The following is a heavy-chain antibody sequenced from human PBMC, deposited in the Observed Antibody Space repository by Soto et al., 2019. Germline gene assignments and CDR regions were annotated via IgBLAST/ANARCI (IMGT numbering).Heavy chain of an antibody. V-gene: IGHV1-2*02. CDR1: GYTFTAYH. CDR2: INPKFGDT. D-gene: IGHD3-10*02. J-gene: IGHJ6*02. CDR3: ARNMDYYYGRGSGNGHGV. Sequence: QVQLVQSGAEVKEPGDSVRVSCEASGYTFTAYHIHWVRQAPGQGLEWMGWINPKFGDTTYAQDFQGRVSMTRDMYIRTVYMEVSRLNSDDTAIYYCARNMDYYYGRGSGNGHGVWGQGTTVTVFS.